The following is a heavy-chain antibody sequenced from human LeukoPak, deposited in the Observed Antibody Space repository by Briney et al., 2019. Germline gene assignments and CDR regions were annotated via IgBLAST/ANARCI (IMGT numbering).Heavy chain of an antibody. D-gene: IGHD3-10*01. CDR2: TSSNGGIT. J-gene: IGHJ4*02. Sequence: QTGGSLRLSCAVSVFPFNINAMHWVRQAPGKGLECVSLTSSNGGITYYATSVKGRFIVSTDTSSKTMFLQMGRLRVEDTAVYYCALSLARGVLGFDSWGQGTLVTVSS. V-gene: IGHV3-64*01. CDR1: VFPFNINA. CDR3: ALSLARGVLGFDS.